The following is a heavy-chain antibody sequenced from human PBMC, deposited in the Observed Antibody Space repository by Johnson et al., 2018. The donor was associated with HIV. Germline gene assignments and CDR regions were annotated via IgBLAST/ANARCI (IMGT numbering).Heavy chain of an antibody. D-gene: IGHD4-17*01. CDR1: GFTFSDYY. V-gene: IGHV3-11*04. Sequence: QVQLVESGGGLVQPGGSLRLSCAASGFTFSDYYMTWIRQAPGKGLEWLSFISSSGDIIRYADSVKGRFTISRDNAKNSLILQMNSLRDEDTAVYYCARRTVCALFVIWGQGTLVTVSS. CDR2: ISSSGDII. J-gene: IGHJ3*02. CDR3: ARRTVCALFVI.